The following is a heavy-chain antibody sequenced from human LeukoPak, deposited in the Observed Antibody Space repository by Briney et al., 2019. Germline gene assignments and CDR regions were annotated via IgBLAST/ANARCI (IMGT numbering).Heavy chain of an antibody. CDR1: GGSMSSGGYY. CDR3: ARKMAGPLDV. CDR2: IYYSGST. Sequence: PSETLSLTCTVSGGSMSSGGYYWSWIRQHPGKGLEWIGYIYYSGSTYYNPSLKSRVTISVDTSKNQFSLKLSSVTAADTAVYYCARKMAGPLDVWGQGTTVTVSS. V-gene: IGHV4-31*03. J-gene: IGHJ6*02. D-gene: IGHD5-24*01.